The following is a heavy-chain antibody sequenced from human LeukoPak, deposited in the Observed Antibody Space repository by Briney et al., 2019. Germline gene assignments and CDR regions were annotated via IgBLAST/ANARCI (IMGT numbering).Heavy chain of an antibody. J-gene: IGHJ3*01. CDR2: ITGSSRTK. Sequence: GGSLRLSCAASGFIFSNYDMNWVRQAPGKGLEWVSYITGSSRTKSYADSVMGRFTISRDNAENSVYLQMNSLRAEDTAVYYCARPTSSGWYSHWGQGTMVTVSS. CDR1: GFIFSNYD. D-gene: IGHD6-19*01. V-gene: IGHV3-48*01. CDR3: ARPTSSGWYSH.